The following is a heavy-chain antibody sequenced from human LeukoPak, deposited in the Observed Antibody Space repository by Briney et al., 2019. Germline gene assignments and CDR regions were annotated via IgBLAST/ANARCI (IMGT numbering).Heavy chain of an antibody. CDR3: ARGGIVMAGSMSLMD. CDR1: DFSISPYY. Sequence: GGSLRLSCAASDFSISPYYMSWVRQAPGKGLEWVSLISDGDRTDYPESVKGRFTISRDNAKNSLYMQINSLRVGDTAVYYCARGGIVMAGSMSLMDWGQGTLVTDSS. V-gene: IGHV3-53*01. J-gene: IGHJ4*02. D-gene: IGHD6-19*01. CDR2: ISDGDRT.